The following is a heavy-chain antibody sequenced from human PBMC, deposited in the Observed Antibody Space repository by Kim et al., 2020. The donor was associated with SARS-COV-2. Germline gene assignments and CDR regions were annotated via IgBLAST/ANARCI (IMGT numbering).Heavy chain of an antibody. D-gene: IGHD2-15*01. J-gene: IGHJ4*02. Sequence: DSLKGRFTNPRDNTKPPLYLQMNSLRAEDTAVYYCARAPCSSGGSCYFDYWGKGTLVPVSS. V-gene: IGHV3-30*07. CDR3: ARAPCSSGGSCYFDY.